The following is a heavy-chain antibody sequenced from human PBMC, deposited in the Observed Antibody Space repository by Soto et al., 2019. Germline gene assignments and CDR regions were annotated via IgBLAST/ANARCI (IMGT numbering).Heavy chain of an antibody. Sequence: QVQLVESGGGVVQPGRSLRLSCAASGFTFSSYAMHWVRQAPGKGLEWVAVISYDGSNKYYADSVKGRFTISRDNSKNTLYLQMISLRAEDTAVYYCARDTSAAVTPHLAYWGQGTLVTVSS. D-gene: IGHD6-13*01. CDR2: ISYDGSNK. V-gene: IGHV3-30-3*01. CDR3: ARDTSAAVTPHLAY. J-gene: IGHJ4*02. CDR1: GFTFSSYA.